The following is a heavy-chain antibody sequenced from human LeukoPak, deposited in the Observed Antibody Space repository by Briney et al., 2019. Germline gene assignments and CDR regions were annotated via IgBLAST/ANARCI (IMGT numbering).Heavy chain of an antibody. CDR1: GGSISSSSYY. CDR2: IYYSGST. CDR3: ARVEIAAPALGAFDI. Sequence: PSETLSLTCTVSGGSISSSSYYWGWIRQPPGKGLEWIGSIYYSGSTYYNPSLKSRVTISVDTSKNQFSLKLSSVTAADTAVYYCARVEIAAPALGAFDIWGQGTMVTVSS. V-gene: IGHV4-39*07. D-gene: IGHD6-6*01. J-gene: IGHJ3*02.